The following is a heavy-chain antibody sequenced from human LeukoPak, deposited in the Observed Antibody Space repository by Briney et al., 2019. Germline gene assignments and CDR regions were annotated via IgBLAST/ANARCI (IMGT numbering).Heavy chain of an antibody. CDR3: TRSRERYCTSGSCYIDLQAR. D-gene: IGHD2-2*02. V-gene: IGHV4-61*02. Sequence: MSSESLSLTCTVSGGSISSGYYYWSWIRQPAGKGLEWIGRMYTSRSTDYNPSLNSRVTKSVDTSKNQFSLKLSSVTAADTAVYYCTRSRERYCTSGSCYIDLQARWGQGTLVTVPS. CDR1: GGSISSGYYY. CDR2: MYTSRST. J-gene: IGHJ4*02.